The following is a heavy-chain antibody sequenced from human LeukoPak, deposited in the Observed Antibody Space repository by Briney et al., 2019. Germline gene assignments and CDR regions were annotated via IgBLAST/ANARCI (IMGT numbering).Heavy chain of an antibody. Sequence: SETLSLTCTVSGDSISRYYWSWIRQPAGKGLEWIGHIYSSGTTNYNPSLKSRVTMSLDTSKNHFSLKLSSVTAADTAVYYCASLRTGDFDYWGQGALVTVSS. J-gene: IGHJ4*02. V-gene: IGHV4-4*07. D-gene: IGHD3-10*01. CDR2: IYSSGTT. CDR1: GDSISRYY. CDR3: ASLRTGDFDY.